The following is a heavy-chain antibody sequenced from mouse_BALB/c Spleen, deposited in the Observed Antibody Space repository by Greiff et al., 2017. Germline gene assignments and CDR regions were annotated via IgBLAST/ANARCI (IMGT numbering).Heavy chain of an antibody. J-gene: IGHJ4*01. CDR2: ISNGGGST. CDR1: GFTFSSYT. V-gene: IGHV5-12-2*01. D-gene: IGHD2-4*01. Sequence: VQLKESGGGLVQPGGSLKLSCAASGFTFSSYTMSWVRQTPEKRLEWVAYISNGGGSTYYPDTVKGRFTISRDNAKNTLYLQMSSLKSEDTAMYYCARHDYDGYAMDYWGQGTSVTVSS. CDR3: ARHDYDGYAMDY.